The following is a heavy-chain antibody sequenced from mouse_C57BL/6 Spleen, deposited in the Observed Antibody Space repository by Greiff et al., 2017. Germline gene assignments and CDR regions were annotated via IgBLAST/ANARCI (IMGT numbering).Heavy chain of an antibody. J-gene: IGHJ2*01. Sequence: EVKVVESGGDLVKPGGSLKLSCAASGFTFSSYGMSWVRQTPDKRLEWVATISSGGSYTYCPDSVKGRFTISRDNAKNTLYLQMSSLKSEDTAMYYCARRFITTVVATRYFDYWGQGTTLTVSS. V-gene: IGHV5-6*02. CDR3: ARRFITTVVATRYFDY. CDR2: ISSGGSYT. D-gene: IGHD1-1*01. CDR1: GFTFSSYG.